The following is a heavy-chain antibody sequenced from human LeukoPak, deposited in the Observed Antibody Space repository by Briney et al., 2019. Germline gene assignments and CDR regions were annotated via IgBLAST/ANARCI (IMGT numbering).Heavy chain of an antibody. J-gene: IGHJ4*02. CDR2: IYTSGST. Sequence: SETLSLTCTVSGGSISSYYWSWIRQPAGKGLEWIGRIYTSGSTNYNPSLKSRVTMSVDTSKNQFSLKLSSVTAADTAVYYCARGDPDDSSGYSSWYFDYWGQGTLVTVSS. D-gene: IGHD3-22*01. CDR1: GGSISSYY. V-gene: IGHV4-4*07. CDR3: ARGDPDDSSGYSSWYFDY.